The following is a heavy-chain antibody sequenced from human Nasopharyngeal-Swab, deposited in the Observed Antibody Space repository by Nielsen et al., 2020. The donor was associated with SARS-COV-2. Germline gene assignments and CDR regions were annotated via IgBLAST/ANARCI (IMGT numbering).Heavy chain of an antibody. CDR1: GFTVSGNF. V-gene: IGHV3-53*01. J-gene: IGHJ4*02. D-gene: IGHD3-3*01. CDR3: ARGVGVDDFWSGRFDY. CDR2: IYSAGQT. Sequence: GGSLRLYCAASGFTVSGNFMTWVRQAPGKGLEWVSVIYSAGQTNYADSVKGRFTISRDNSKNTLYLQMNSLRAEDTAVYYCARGVGVDDFWSGRFDYWGQGTLVTVSS.